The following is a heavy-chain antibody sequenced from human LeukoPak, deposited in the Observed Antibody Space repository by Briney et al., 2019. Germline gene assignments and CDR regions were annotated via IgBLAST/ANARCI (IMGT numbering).Heavy chain of an antibody. D-gene: IGHD6-13*01. V-gene: IGHV4-4*07. Sequence: SETLSLTCTVSGGSISSYYWSWIRQPAGKGLEWIGRIYTSGSTNYNPSLKGRVTMSVDTSKNQFSLKLSSVTAADTAVYYCARDPAAAGSYWYFDLWGRGTLVTVSS. J-gene: IGHJ2*01. CDR1: GGSISSYY. CDR2: IYTSGST. CDR3: ARDPAAAGSYWYFDL.